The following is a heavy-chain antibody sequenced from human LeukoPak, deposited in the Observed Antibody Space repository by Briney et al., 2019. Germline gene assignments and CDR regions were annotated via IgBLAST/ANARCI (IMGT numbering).Heavy chain of an antibody. J-gene: IGHJ4*02. D-gene: IGHD3-10*01. CDR1: GGSISSYY. V-gene: IGHV4-59*01. CDR2: IYYSGST. Sequence: PSETLSLTRTVSGGSISSYYWSWIRQPPGKGLEWIGYIYYSGSTNYNPSLKSRVTISVDTSKNQFSLKLSSVTAADTAVYYCARDVMVSPFDYWGQGTLVTVSS. CDR3: ARDVMVSPFDY.